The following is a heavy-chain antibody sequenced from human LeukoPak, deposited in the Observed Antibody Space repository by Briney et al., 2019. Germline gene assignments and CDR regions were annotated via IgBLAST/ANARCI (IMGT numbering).Heavy chain of an antibody. D-gene: IGHD1-26*01. V-gene: IGHV4-59*01. Sequence: SETLSLTCSVSDGSINSYYWNWIRRPTGKGLEWIGYIYYNGNTNYSPYLKSRVTMSVDRSKNLFSLKVSSVTAADTAVYYCARGRSNYYGMDVWGQGTTVTVSS. CDR1: DGSINSYY. J-gene: IGHJ6*02. CDR3: ARGRSNYYGMDV. CDR2: IYYNGNT.